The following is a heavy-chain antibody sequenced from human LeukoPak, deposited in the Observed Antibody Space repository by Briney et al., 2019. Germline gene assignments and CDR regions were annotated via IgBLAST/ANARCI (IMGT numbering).Heavy chain of an antibody. V-gene: IGHV4-59*01. J-gene: IGHJ4*02. CDR3: ARGLRYQTDKGPFDY. CDR2: IYYSGST. CDR1: GGSISSYY. D-gene: IGHD5/OR15-5a*01. Sequence: TSSETLSLTCTVSGGSISSYYWSWIRQPPGKGLEWIGYIYYSGSTNYNPSLKSRVTISVDTSKNQFSLKLSSVTSADTAVYYCARGLRYQTDKGPFDYWGQGTLVTVSS.